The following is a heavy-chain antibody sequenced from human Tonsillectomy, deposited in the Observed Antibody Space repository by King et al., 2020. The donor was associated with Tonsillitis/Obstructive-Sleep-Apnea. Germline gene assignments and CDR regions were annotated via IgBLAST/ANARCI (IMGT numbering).Heavy chain of an antibody. CDR1: GGSFSGYY. V-gene: IGHV4-34*01. D-gene: IGHD1-26*01. Sequence: VQLQQWGAGLLKPSETLSLTCAVYGGSFSGYYWSWIRQPPGKGLEWIGEINHSGSTNYSPSLKSRVTISIDTSKNQFSLKRSSLTAADTAVYYCAMGEVGATTIYYYYALDVWGQGTTVTVSS. J-gene: IGHJ6*02. CDR2: INHSGST. CDR3: AMGEVGATTIYYYYALDV.